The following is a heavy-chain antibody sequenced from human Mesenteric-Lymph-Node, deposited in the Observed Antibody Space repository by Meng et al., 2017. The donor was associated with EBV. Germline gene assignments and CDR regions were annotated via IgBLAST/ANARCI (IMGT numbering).Heavy chain of an antibody. CDR1: GGSISSSNYY. CDR3: ARREASSPGWFDP. D-gene: IGHD6-13*01. J-gene: IGHJ5*02. CDR2: IYYSGST. Sequence: LQRQESGPGLVKPSGPLSPPCTVSGGSISSSNYYWGWIRQPPGKGLEWIGSIYYSGSTHYNPSLKSRVTISEDTSKNQFSLKVSSVIAADTAVYYCARREASSPGWFDPWGQGTLVTVSS. V-gene: IGHV4-39*01.